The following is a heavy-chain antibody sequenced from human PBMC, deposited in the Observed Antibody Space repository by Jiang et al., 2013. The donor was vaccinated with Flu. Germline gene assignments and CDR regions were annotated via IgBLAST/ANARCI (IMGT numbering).Heavy chain of an antibody. V-gene: IGHV4-39*01. J-gene: IGHJ4*02. Sequence: TCTVSGGSISSSTLLLGLDPPAPRKGLEWIGSVYYSGTTYYNPSLTSRVTISADMSKNQFSLNLSSVTAADTAVYFCARLGQWHIYYFDFWGQGTLV. CDR3: ARLGQWHIYYFDF. CDR1: GGSISSSTLL. CDR2: VYYSGTT. D-gene: IGHD6-19*01.